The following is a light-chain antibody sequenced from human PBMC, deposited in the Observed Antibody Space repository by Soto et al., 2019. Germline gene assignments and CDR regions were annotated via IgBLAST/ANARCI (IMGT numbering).Light chain of an antibody. CDR3: QQYHNWPPDRT. CDR2: GSS. J-gene: IGKJ1*01. Sequence: EIVMTQSPATLSVSPGERATLSCRASQSVGSNLAWYQQKPGQAPRLLIYGSSTRAPGIPARFSCSWSWTAFTLTISSLQSEDFEIYFCQQYHNWPPDRTFGQGTKVEIK. CDR1: QSVGSN. V-gene: IGKV3-15*01.